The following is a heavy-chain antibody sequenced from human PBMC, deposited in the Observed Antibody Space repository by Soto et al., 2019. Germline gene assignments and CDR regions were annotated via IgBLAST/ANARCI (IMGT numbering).Heavy chain of an antibody. Sequence: GGSLRLSCAASGFSFSDVSMNWVRQAPGKGLEWVSAISGSGGSTYYADSVKGRFTISRDNSKNTLYLQMNSLRAEDTAVYYCARDHSSSSSGFDYWGQGTLVTVSS. V-gene: IGHV3-23*01. CDR3: ARDHSSSSSGFDY. D-gene: IGHD6-6*01. CDR2: ISGSGGST. CDR1: GFSFSDVS. J-gene: IGHJ4*02.